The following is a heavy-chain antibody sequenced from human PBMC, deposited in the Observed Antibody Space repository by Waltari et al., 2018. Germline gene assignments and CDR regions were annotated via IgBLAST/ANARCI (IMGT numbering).Heavy chain of an antibody. Sequence: QVQLVQSGAEVKKVGSSVKVSCKASGSTFSTHALSWVRQAPGHGLEWMGGIIPIFGTPSYAQVFQGRVTSTADESTSTVYMEMSMLRSDDTAIYYCAGCRDSSGYLNCMDVWGQGTTVTVSS. CDR3: AGCRDSSGYLNCMDV. CDR1: GSTFSTHA. J-gene: IGHJ6*02. CDR2: IIPIFGTP. V-gene: IGHV1-69*01. D-gene: IGHD3-22*01.